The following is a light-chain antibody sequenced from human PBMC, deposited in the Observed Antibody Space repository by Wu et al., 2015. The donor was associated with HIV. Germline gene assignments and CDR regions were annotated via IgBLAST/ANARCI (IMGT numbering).Light chain of an antibody. CDR2: ATS. V-gene: IGKV1-8*01. CDR3: QQYYNYPWT. J-gene: IGKJ1*01. CDR1: QGISSY. Sequence: AIRITQSPSSLSASTGDRVTITCRASQGISSYLAWYQQKPGKAPKLLIYATSTLQSGVPSRFSGSGSGTDFTLTISCLQSEDFATYYCQQYYNYPWTFGQGTTVEIK.